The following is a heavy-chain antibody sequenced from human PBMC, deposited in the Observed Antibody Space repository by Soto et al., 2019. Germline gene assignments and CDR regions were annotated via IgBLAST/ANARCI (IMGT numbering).Heavy chain of an antibody. J-gene: IGHJ4*02. V-gene: IGHV3-15*01. CDR3: ARSTYCTSTSCPLHY. CDR1: GFTFSNAW. Sequence: PGGSLRLSCAASGFTFSNAWMSWVRQAPGKGLEWVGRIKSKTDGGTTDYAAPVKGRFTISRDDSKNTLYLQMGSLRAGDMAVYYCARSTYCTSTSCPLHYWGQGTLVTVSS. CDR2: IKSKTDGGTT. D-gene: IGHD2-2*01.